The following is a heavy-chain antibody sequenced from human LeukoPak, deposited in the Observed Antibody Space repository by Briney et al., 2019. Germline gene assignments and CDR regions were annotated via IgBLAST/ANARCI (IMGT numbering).Heavy chain of an antibody. J-gene: IGHJ6*03. CDR2: IYPGDSNT. CDR3: ARGGFDWVHYIDV. D-gene: IGHD3-9*01. Sequence: GESLKISCKGSGYSFTTYWIGWVRQLPGKGLEWMGIIYPGDSNTRYSPSFQGQVTISADKSVNTAYLQWRSLKASDTAIYYCARGGFDWVHYIDVWGKGTTVTISS. V-gene: IGHV5-51*01. CDR1: GYSFTTYW.